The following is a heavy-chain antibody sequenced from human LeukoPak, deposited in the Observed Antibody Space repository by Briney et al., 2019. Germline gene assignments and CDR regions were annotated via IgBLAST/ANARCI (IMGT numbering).Heavy chain of an antibody. J-gene: IGHJ6*03. CDR2: INAGNGNT. V-gene: IGHV1-3*03. D-gene: IGHD3-10*01. CDR3: ARGPRGYGSGSYNYYYYMDV. CDR1: GYIFSSYA. Sequence: ASVKVSRKASGYIFSSYAMHWVRQAPGQRLEWMGWINAGNGNTKYSQEFQGRVTITWDTSARTAYMELSSLRSEDMAVYYCARGPRGYGSGSYNYYYYMDVWGKGTTVTVSS.